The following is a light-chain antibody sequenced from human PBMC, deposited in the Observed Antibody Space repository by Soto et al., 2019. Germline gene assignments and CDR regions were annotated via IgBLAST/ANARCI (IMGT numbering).Light chain of an antibody. V-gene: IGLV1-40*01. CDR1: SSNTGAGYN. CDR2: DNR. Sequence: VLTQPPSVSGAPGQRVTISCTGSSSNTGAGYNVHWYQQLPGTAPKLLIFDNRHRPSGVPDRFSGSKSGTSASLAITGLQAEDEGDYYCQSYDSSLSGSWVFGGGTKLTVL. J-gene: IGLJ3*02. CDR3: QSYDSSLSGSWV.